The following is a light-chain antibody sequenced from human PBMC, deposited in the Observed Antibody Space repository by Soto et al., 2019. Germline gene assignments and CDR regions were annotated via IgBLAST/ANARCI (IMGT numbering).Light chain of an antibody. V-gene: IGLV3-21*04. CDR3: QVWDSSSDHLYV. CDR2: YDS. Sequence: YELTQPPSVSVSPGKAARITCGGNNIGSKSVHWYQQKPGQAPVLVIYYDSDRPSGIPERFSGSNSGNTATLTISRVEDGDEADYYCQVWDSSSDHLYVFGTGTKVTVL. J-gene: IGLJ1*01. CDR1: NIGSKS.